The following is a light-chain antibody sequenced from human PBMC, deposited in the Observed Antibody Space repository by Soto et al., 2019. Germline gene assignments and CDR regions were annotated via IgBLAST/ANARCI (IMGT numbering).Light chain of an antibody. J-gene: IGKJ3*01. V-gene: IGKV3-20*01. CDR2: GAS. CDR1: QSISSSY. Sequence: EIVLTQSPGTLSLSPGERATLSCRASQSISSSYLAWYQQKPGQAPGLLIYGASRRATGIPDRFNGSGSGTDFALTISRLELEDSAVYYCQQYGVSPLTFGPGTKVEIK. CDR3: QQYGVSPLT.